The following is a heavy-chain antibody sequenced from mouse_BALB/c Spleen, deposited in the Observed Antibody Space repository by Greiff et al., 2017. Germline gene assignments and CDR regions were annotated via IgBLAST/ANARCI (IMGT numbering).Heavy chain of an antibody. V-gene: IGHV1S26*01. J-gene: IGHJ3*01. Sequence: QVQLQQSGAELMKPGASVKISCKASGYTFTSYWMHWVNQRPGQGLEWIGYINPSTGYTEYNQKFKDKATLTADKSSSTAYMQLSSLTSEDSAVYYCARSTSTMITTSWFAYWGQGTLVTVSA. CDR3: ARSTSTMITTSWFAY. CDR1: GYTFTSYW. D-gene: IGHD2-4*01. CDR2: INPSTGYT.